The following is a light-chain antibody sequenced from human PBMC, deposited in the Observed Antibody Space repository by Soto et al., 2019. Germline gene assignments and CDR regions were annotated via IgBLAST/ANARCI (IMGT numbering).Light chain of an antibody. V-gene: IGKV3-20*01. CDR1: QSVSNNY. CDR2: GAS. J-gene: IGKJ1*01. CDR3: HQYGSSGT. Sequence: EIVLTQSPGTLSLSPGERATLSCRASQSVSNNYLAWYQQKPGQAPRLLIYGASNRATGIPDRFSGSGSGTDFTLTISRLEPEDFGVYYCHQYGSSGTFGQGTKVDIK.